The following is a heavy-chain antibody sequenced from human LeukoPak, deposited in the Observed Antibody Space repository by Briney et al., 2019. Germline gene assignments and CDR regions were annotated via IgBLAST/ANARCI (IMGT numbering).Heavy chain of an antibody. Sequence: PSQALSLTCTVSGGSISSGGYYWSWIRQHPGKGLEWIGYIYYSGSTYYNPSLKSRVTISVDTSKNQFSLKLSSVTAADTAVYYCAYSGSSKAFDYWGQGTLVTVSS. CDR3: AYSGSSKAFDY. D-gene: IGHD1-26*01. V-gene: IGHV4-31*03. CDR2: IYYSGST. CDR1: GGSISSGGYY. J-gene: IGHJ4*02.